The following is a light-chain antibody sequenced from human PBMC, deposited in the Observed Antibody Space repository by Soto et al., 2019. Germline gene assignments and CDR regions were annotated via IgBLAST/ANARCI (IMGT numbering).Light chain of an antibody. CDR2: DVS. V-gene: IGLV2-11*01. J-gene: IGLJ2*01. CDR1: SSDVGGYDY. Sequence: QSALTQPRSVSGSPGQSVTISCTGTSSDVGGYDYVSWYQQHPGKAPKLMISDVSKRPSGVPDRFSGSKSDNTASLTISGLRAEDEADYYCCSYAGSYTLVFGGGTQLTVL. CDR3: CSYAGSYTLV.